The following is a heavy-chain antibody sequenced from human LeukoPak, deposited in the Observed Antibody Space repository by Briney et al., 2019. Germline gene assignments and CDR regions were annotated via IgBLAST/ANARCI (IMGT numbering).Heavy chain of an antibody. CDR2: IGGDGGST. D-gene: IGHD1-7*01. CDR1: GFAFDDYA. V-gene: IGHV3-43*02. CDR3: AKDGTMAIYSYYHGMDV. Sequence: PGGSLRLSCAASGFAFDDYAMHWVHQAPGKGLEWVSLIGGDGGSTYYADSVKGRFTISRDNRKNSLYLQMNSLRTEDTALYYCAKDGTMAIYSYYHGMDVWGQGTTVTVSS. J-gene: IGHJ6*02.